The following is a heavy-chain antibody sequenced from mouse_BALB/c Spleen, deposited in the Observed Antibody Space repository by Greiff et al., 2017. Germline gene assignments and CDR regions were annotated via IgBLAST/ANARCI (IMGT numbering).Heavy chain of an antibody. CDR3: TSVITSYAMDY. D-gene: IGHD1-2*01. J-gene: IGHJ4*01. V-gene: IGHV1-69*02. Sequence: QVQLQQPGAELVRPGASVKLSCKASGYTFTSYWINWVKQRPGQGLEWIGNIYPSDSYTNYNQKFKDKATLTVDKSSSTAYMQLSSPTSEDSAVYICTSVITSYAMDYSGEGKSVTVSS. CDR2: IYPSDSYT. CDR1: GYTFTSYW.